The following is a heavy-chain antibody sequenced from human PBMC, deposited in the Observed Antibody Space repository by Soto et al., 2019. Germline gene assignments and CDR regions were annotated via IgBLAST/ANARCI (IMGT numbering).Heavy chain of an antibody. CDR1: GFTFSSYC. D-gene: IGHD6-6*01. CDR3: ARDGYCSSYYYFDY. CDR2: ISYDGINK. J-gene: IGHJ4*02. Sequence: PGGSLRLSCVVSGFTFSSYCMHWVRQAPCKGLEWVAVISYDGINKYYAASVKGRFTISRDNSKNTLYLQMNSLRAEDTAVYYCARDGYCSSYYYFDYCGRVTLVAVCS. V-gene: IGHV3-30*03.